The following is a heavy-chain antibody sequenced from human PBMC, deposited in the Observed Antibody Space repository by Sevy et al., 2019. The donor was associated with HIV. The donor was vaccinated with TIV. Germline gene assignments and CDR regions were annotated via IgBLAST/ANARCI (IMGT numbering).Heavy chain of an antibody. CDR3: GREMISMVTGVPDAFDI. CDR2: INNDGSNT. V-gene: IGHV3-74*01. CDR1: GFTFGNYW. Sequence: GGYLRLSCAASGFTFGNYWMHWVRQAPGKGLVWISRINNDGSNTNYADSVKGRFTTSRYNAKNTLYLQMNSLRAEDTAVYYCGREMISMVTGVPDAFDIWGQGTMVTVSS. D-gene: IGHD3-10*01. J-gene: IGHJ3*02.